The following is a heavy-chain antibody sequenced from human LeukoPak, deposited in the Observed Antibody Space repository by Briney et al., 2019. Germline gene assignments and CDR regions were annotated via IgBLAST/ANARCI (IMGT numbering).Heavy chain of an antibody. J-gene: IGHJ4*02. CDR1: GGSISSSSYI. V-gene: IGHV4-39*01. Sequence: SETLSLTCTVSGGSISSSSYIWGWIRQPPGKGLEWIGTLHYSGSTYYNPSLKSRVTISVDTSKNQFSLKLSSVTAADTAVYYCASTLRSYGSGSYFDYWGQGTLVTVSS. CDR3: ASTLRSYGSGSYFDY. CDR2: LHYSGST. D-gene: IGHD3-10*01.